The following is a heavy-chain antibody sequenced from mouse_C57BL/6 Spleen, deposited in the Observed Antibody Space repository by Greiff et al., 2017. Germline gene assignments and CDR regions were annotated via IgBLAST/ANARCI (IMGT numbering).Heavy chain of an antibody. J-gene: IGHJ3*01. CDR3: ARGGYYEYDGGFAY. Sequence: EVQLQQSGPELVKPGASVKIPCKASGYTFTDYNMDWVKQSHGKSLEWIGDINPNNGGTIYNQKFKGKATLTVDKSSSTAYMELRSLTSEDTAVYYCARGGYYEYDGGFAYWGQGTLVTVSA. D-gene: IGHD2-4*01. CDR2: INPNNGGT. CDR1: GYTFTDYN. V-gene: IGHV1-18*01.